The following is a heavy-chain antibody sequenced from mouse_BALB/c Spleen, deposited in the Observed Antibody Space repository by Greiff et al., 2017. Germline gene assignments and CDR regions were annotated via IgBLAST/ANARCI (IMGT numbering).Heavy chain of an antibody. CDR2: INPSTGYT. J-gene: IGHJ4*01. V-gene: IGHV1-7*01. CDR3: ARSGRYDLYAMDY. Sequence: QVHVKQSGAELAKPGASVKMSCKASGYTFTSYWMHWVKQRPGQGLEWIGYINPSTGYTEYNQKFKDKATLTADKSSSTAYMQLSSLTSEDSAVYYCARSGRYDLYAMDYWGQGTSVTVSS. D-gene: IGHD2-14*01. CDR1: GYTFTSYW.